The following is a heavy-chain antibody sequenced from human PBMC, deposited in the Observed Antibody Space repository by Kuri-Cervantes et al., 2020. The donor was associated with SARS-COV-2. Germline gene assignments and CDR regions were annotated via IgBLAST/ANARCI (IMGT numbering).Heavy chain of an antibody. CDR3: ARGLDSGSYLSPWGADY. CDR2: ISAYNGNT. V-gene: IGHV1-18*01. D-gene: IGHD1-26*01. J-gene: IGHJ4*02. CDR1: GGTFSSYA. Sequence: ASVKVSCKASGGTFSSYAISWVRQAPGQGLEWMGWISAYNGNTNYAQKLQGRVTMTTDTSTSTAYMELRSLRSGDTAVYYCARGLDSGSYLSPWGADYWGQGTLVTVSS.